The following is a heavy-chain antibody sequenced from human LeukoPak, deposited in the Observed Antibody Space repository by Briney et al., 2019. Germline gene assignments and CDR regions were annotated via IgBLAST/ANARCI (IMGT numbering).Heavy chain of an antibody. V-gene: IGHV3-23*01. CDR2: HSGSCGST. CDR1: GFLFSRYS. D-gene: IGHD3-22*01. J-gene: IGHJ4*02. Sequence: GGSLSLFCGASGFLFSRYSMRWARRAPGKGREGGSAHSGSCGSTYYADSVKGRFTISRDNSNNTLYLQMNRLRAEDTAVYYCAKGGYYDSSGYYVDYWGQGTLVTVSS. CDR3: AKGGYYDSSGYYVDY.